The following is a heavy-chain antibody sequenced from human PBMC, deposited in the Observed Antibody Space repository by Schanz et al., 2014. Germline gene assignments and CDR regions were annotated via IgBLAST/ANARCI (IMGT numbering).Heavy chain of an antibody. CDR3: AKRCSSTSCSHGAFDI. D-gene: IGHD2-2*01. Sequence: VQLVESGGGLIQPGGSLRLSCAVSGFTVNTNYMSWVRQAPGKGLEWISSMYINSGSTQYADSVKGRFIISRDNSKNTLYLQMNSLRDEDTAMYYCAKRCSSTSCSHGAFDIWGQGTMVTVSS. J-gene: IGHJ3*02. CDR2: MYINSGST. V-gene: IGHV3-53*01. CDR1: GFTVNTNY.